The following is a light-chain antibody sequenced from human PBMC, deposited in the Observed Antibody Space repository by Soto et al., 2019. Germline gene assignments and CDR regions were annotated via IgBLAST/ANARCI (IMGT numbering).Light chain of an antibody. CDR1: QSVSIY. Sequence: EIVLTQSPGTLSLSPGERATLSCRASQSVSIYLAWYQRKPGQAPRLLIYGASSRATGIPDRFSGSGSGTDFTLTISRLEPEDFAVYYCHQYGGSPQTFGQGTKVEIK. CDR2: GAS. CDR3: HQYGGSPQT. V-gene: IGKV3-20*01. J-gene: IGKJ1*01.